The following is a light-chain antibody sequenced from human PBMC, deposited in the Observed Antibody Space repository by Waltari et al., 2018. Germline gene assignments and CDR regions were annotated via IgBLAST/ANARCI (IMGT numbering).Light chain of an antibody. CDR2: GAS. V-gene: IGKV3-20*01. CDR3: QQFGSSVMYT. CDR1: QSVSRSR. Sequence: EVVLTQSPGTLSVSPGESAQLSSRASQSVSRSRIAWYLHRHGQAPRLLIYGASGRATGIPARFSGSGSGTDFSLTISRVEPEDFAVYYCQQFGSSVMYTFGQGTKLEIK. J-gene: IGKJ2*01.